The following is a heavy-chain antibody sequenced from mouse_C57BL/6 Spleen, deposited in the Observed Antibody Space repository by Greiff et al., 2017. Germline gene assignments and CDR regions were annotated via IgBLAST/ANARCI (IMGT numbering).Heavy chain of an antibody. J-gene: IGHJ4*01. CDR1: GYAFSSYW. CDR3: ARWDYYCNYLYYAMDY. CDR2: IYPGDGDT. D-gene: IGHD2-1*01. V-gene: IGHV1-80*01. Sequence: QVQLQQSGAELVKPGASVKISCKASGYAFSSYWMNWVKQRPGKGLEWIGQIYPGDGDTNYNGKFKGKATLTADKSSSTAYMQLSSLTSEDSAVYFCARWDYYCNYLYYAMDYWGQGTSVTVSS.